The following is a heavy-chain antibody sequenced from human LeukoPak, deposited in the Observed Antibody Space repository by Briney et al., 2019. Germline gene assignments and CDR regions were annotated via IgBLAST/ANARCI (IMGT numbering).Heavy chain of an antibody. D-gene: IGHD6-6*01. J-gene: IGHJ4*02. CDR2: INHSGSGST. V-gene: IGHV4-34*01. CDR3: ARGHEYSSSSDYFDY. CDR1: GGSFSDYY. Sequence: SETLSLNCAVYGGSFSDYYWSWIRQPPGKGLEWIGEINHSGSGSTNYNPSLKSRVTISVDTSKNQFSLKLSSVTAADTAVYYCARGHEYSSSSDYFDYWGQGTLVTVSS.